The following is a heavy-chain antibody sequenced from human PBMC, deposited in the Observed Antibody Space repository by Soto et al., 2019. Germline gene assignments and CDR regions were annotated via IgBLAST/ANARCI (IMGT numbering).Heavy chain of an antibody. D-gene: IGHD6-19*01. Sequence: QVQLVESGGGVVQPGRSLRLSCAASGFTFSSYGMHWVRQAPGKGLEWVAVIWYDGSNKYYADSVKGRFTISRGNSKNTLYLQMNSLRAEDTAVYYCARADSGWYVGIDPWGQGTLVTVSS. CDR1: GFTFSSYG. CDR3: ARADSGWYVGIDP. CDR2: IWYDGSNK. J-gene: IGHJ5*02. V-gene: IGHV3-33*01.